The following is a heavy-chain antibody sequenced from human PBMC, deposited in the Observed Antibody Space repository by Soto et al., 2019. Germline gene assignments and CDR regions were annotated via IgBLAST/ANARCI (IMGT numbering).Heavy chain of an antibody. Sequence: PSETLSLTCTVSGGSIGNYYWNWIRQSPGKGLEWIGYIYSSGSTHYNPSLQNRVTISIDTSKNQVSLKVNYVTAADTAVYYCARDHPHSYGVYYFEYWGQGTPVTVS. D-gene: IGHD5-18*01. V-gene: IGHV4-59*01. J-gene: IGHJ4*02. CDR2: IYSSGST. CDR3: ARDHPHSYGVYYFEY. CDR1: GGSIGNYY.